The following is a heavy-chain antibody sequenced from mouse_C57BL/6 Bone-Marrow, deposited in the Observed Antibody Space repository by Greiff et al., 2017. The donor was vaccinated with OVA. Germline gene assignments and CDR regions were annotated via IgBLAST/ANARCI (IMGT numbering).Heavy chain of an antibody. CDR1: GYTFTSYW. V-gene: IGHV1-59*01. CDR2: IDPSDSYT. CDR3: AREVFL. Sequence: QVQLQQPGAELVRPGTSVKLSCKASGYTFTSYWMHWVKQRPGQGLEWIGVIDPSDSYTNYNQKFKGKATLTVDTSSSTAYMQLSSLTSEDSAVYYCAREVFLWGQGTTLTVSS. D-gene: IGHD2-14*01. J-gene: IGHJ2*01.